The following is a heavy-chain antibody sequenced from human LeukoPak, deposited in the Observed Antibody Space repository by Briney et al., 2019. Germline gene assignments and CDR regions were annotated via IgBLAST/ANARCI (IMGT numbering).Heavy chain of an antibody. Sequence: PGGSLRLSCAASGFTFSSYSTNWVRQAPGKGLEWVSSISSSSSYIYYADSVKGRFTISRDNAKNSLYLQMNSLRAEDTAVYYCASFLEVVVVPAAMPAYYYGMDVWGQGTTVTVSS. CDR3: ASFLEVVVVPAAMPAYYYGMDV. CDR2: ISSSSSYI. V-gene: IGHV3-21*01. J-gene: IGHJ6*02. D-gene: IGHD2-2*01. CDR1: GFTFSSYS.